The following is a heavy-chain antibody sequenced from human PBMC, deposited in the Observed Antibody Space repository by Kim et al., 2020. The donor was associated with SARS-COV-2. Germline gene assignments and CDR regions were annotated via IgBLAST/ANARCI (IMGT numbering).Heavy chain of an antibody. V-gene: IGHV6-1*01. J-gene: IGHJ6*02. Sequence: SQTLSLTCAISGDSVSSNSAAWNWIRQSPSRGLEWLGRTYYRSKWYNDYAVSVKSRITINPDTSKNQFSLQLNSVTPEDTAVYYCAREVVPAAREVYYYYYYGMDVWGQGTTVTVSS. CDR3: AREVVPAAREVYYYYYYGMDV. D-gene: IGHD2-2*01. CDR2: TYYRSKWYN. CDR1: GDSVSSNSAA.